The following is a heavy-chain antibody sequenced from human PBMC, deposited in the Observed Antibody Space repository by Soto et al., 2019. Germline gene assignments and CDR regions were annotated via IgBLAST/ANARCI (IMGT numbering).Heavy chain of an antibody. CDR1: CGSISSYY. V-gene: IGHV4-59*01. Sequence: PSETLSVTCTVSCGSISSYYWSWIRQPPGKGLEWIGYIYYSGSTNYNPSLKSRVTISVDTSKNQFSLKLSSVTAADTAVYYCARDRGDGYNYLLGYWGQGTLVTVSS. D-gene: IGHD5-12*01. CDR3: ARDRGDGYNYLLGY. J-gene: IGHJ4*02. CDR2: IYYSGST.